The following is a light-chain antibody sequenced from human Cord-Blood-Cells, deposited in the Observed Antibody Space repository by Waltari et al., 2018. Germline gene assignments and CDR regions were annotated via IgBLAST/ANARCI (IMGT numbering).Light chain of an antibody. V-gene: IGKV1-5*03. CDR1: QSISSW. CDR2: KAS. J-gene: IGKJ2*01. CDR3: HQYNSYSYT. Sequence: DIQMTQSPSTLSASVWDRVTITCRASQSISSWFAWYQQKPGKAPKLLIYKASSLESEVPSRFSGSGSGTEFTLTISSLQPDDFATYYCHQYNSYSYTFGQGTKLEIK.